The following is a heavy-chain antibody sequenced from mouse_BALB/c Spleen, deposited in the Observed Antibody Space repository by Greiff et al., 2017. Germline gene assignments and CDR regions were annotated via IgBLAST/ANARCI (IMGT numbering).Heavy chain of an antibody. CDR2: ILPGSGST. V-gene: IGHV1-9*01. D-gene: IGHD1-1*01. CDR1: GYTFSSYW. J-gene: IGHJ4*01. Sequence: QVQLKQSGAELMKPGASVKISCKATGYTFSSYWIEWVKQRPGHGLEWIGEILPGSGSTNYNEKFKGKATFTADTSSNTAYMQLSSLTSEDSAVYYCARGALRYAMDYWGQGTSVTVSS. CDR3: ARGALRYAMDY.